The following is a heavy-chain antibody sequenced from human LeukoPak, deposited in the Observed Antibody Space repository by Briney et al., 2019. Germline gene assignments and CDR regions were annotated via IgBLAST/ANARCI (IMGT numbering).Heavy chain of an antibody. J-gene: IGHJ4*02. CDR3: ARATPRDYFDN. CDR2: INSDGRST. CDR1: GFTLGSYW. V-gene: IGHV3-74*01. Sequence: PGGSLRLSCTASGFTLGSYWMHWVRQAPGKGLVWVSRINSDGRSTSYADSVKGRFTISRDNAKNTLYLQMNTLRPEDTAVYSCARATPRDYFDNWGQGTLVTVSS. D-gene: IGHD3-10*01.